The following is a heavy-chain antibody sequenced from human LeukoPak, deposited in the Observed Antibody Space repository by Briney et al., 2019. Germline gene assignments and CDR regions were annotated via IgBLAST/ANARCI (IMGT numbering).Heavy chain of an antibody. CDR3: AAAGLGVAHWFDP. CDR2: LPYDGSYN. Sequence: GESLRLSCVMSGASLSSYGMHWVRQAPAKGLEWLAWLPYDGSYNSTAASLKGRFAISKDISKNTLYLDMDSLTPEDTAVYYCAAAGLGVAHWFDPWGQGTLVTVSS. J-gene: IGHJ5*02. CDR1: GASLSSYG. V-gene: IGHV3-30*02. D-gene: IGHD6-19*01.